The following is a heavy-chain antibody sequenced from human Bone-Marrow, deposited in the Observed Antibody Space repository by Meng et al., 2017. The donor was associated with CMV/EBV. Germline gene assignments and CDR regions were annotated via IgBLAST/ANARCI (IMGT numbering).Heavy chain of an antibody. V-gene: IGHV4-39*01. CDR1: GGSISSSSYY. CDR2: IYYSGST. Sequence: GSLRLSCTVSGGSISSSSYYWGWIRQPPGKGLEWIGSIYYSGSTYYNPSLKSRVTISVDTSKNQFSLKLSSVTAADTAVYYCARNLGHYDFWSGPIEGGMDVWGQGTTVTVSS. D-gene: IGHD3-3*01. J-gene: IGHJ6*02. CDR3: ARNLGHYDFWSGPIEGGMDV.